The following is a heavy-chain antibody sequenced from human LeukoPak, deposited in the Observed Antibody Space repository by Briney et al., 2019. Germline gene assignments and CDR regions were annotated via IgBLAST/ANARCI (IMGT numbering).Heavy chain of an antibody. V-gene: IGHV3-7*01. Sequence: PGGSLRLSCAASGFTFSSYWMSWVRQAPGKGLEWVANIKQDGSEKYYVDSVKGRFTISRDNAKNSLYLQMNSLRAEDTAVYYCARGNDFFHYYYMDVWGKGTTVTVSS. J-gene: IGHJ6*03. CDR2: IKQDGSEK. CDR1: GFTFSSYW. D-gene: IGHD3-3*01. CDR3: ARGNDFFHYYYMDV.